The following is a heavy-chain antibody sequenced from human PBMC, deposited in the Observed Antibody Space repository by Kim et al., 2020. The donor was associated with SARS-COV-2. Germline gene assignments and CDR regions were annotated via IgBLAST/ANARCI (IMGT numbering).Heavy chain of an antibody. Sequence: SETLSLTCTVSGGSISSYYWSWIRQPPGKGLEWIGYIYYSGSTNYNPSLKSRVTISVDTSKNQFSLKLSSVTAADTAVYYCARHSPTDSNYVWTLRYGGMDVWGQVTTVTVSS. V-gene: IGHV4-59*08. J-gene: IGHJ6*02. D-gene: IGHD4-4*01. CDR1: GGSISSYY. CDR3: ARHSPTDSNYVWTLRYGGMDV. CDR2: IYYSGST.